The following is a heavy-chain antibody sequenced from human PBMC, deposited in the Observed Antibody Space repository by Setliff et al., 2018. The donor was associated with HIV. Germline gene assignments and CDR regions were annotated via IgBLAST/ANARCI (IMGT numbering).Heavy chain of an antibody. J-gene: IGHJ4*02. CDR1: GGTFSTYG. CDR2: IIPMFGTA. V-gene: IGHV1-69*13. Sequence: SVKVSCKASGGTFSTYGISWVRQAPGQGLEWMGGIIPMFGTASCAQKFQGRVTITADESTSTANMDLNSLRSEDTAVYYCARGTLNQNYYNTYGPFDYWGQGTLVTVSS. CDR3: ARGTLNQNYYNTYGPFDY. D-gene: IGHD3-22*01.